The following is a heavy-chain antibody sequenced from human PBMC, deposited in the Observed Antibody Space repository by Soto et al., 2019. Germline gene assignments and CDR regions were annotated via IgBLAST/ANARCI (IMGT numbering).Heavy chain of an antibody. CDR2: IYYSGST. Sequence: SETLSLTCTVSGGSISSSSYYWGWIRQPPGKGLEWIGSIYYSGSTYYNPSLKSRVTISVDTSKNQFSLNLISVTAADMSVYYCARQGGYTARPNDAFDIWGQGTMVTVSS. D-gene: IGHD1-26*01. CDR3: ARQGGYTARPNDAFDI. V-gene: IGHV4-39*01. J-gene: IGHJ3*02. CDR1: GGSISSSSYY.